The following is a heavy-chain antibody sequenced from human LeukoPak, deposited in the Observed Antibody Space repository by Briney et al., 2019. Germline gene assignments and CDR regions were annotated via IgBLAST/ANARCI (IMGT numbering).Heavy chain of an antibody. D-gene: IGHD6-19*01. CDR1: GFTFSDAW. CDR3: ARGAVAGYF. Sequence: GGSLRLSCAASGFTFSDAWMTWVRQAPGKGLEWVSYISSSGSTIYYADSVKGRFTISRDNAMNSLYLQMNGLRAEDTAVYYCARGAVAGYFWGQGTLVTVSS. V-gene: IGHV3-11*04. CDR2: ISSSGSTI. J-gene: IGHJ4*02.